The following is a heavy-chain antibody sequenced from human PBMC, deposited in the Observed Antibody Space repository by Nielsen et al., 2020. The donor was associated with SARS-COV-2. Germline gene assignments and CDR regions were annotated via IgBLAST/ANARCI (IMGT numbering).Heavy chain of an antibody. Sequence: SCKASGYTFSSYAMSWVRQAPGKGLEWVSAISGSGGSTYYADSVKGRFTISRDNSKNTLYLQMNSLRAEDTAVYYCAKDGARGDYGYFDYWGQGTLVTVSS. CDR3: AKDGARGDYGYFDY. V-gene: IGHV3-23*01. D-gene: IGHD4-17*01. CDR2: ISGSGGST. CDR1: GYTFSSYA. J-gene: IGHJ4*02.